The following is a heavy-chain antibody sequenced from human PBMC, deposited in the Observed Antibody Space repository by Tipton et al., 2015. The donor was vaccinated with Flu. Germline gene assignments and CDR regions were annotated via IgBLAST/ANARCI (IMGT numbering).Heavy chain of an antibody. CDR2: IYYSGST. Sequence: TLSLTCTVSGGSISSSSYYWGWIRQPPGKGLEWIGSIYYSGSTYYNPSLKSRVTISVDTSKNQFSLKLSSVTAADTAVYYCARDRVSGSYSPGDAFDIWGQGTMVTVSS. CDR1: GGSISSSSYY. CDR3: ARDRVSGSYSPGDAFDI. V-gene: IGHV4-39*07. J-gene: IGHJ3*02. D-gene: IGHD1-26*01.